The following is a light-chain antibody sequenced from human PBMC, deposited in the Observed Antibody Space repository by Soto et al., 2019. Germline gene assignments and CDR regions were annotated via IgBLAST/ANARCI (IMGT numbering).Light chain of an antibody. CDR3: ATWDGGLSGPFV. J-gene: IGLJ1*01. CDR2: TTN. V-gene: IGLV1-44*01. Sequence: QSVLTQPPSASGTPGQRATISCCGRNWNVGSDIVNCYQLLPGAAPEVLINTTNQRPSGVPERFSGSKSGTSASLAISGHQSEDEANSSCATWDGGLSGPFVFGTGTKVTVL. CDR1: NWNVGSDI.